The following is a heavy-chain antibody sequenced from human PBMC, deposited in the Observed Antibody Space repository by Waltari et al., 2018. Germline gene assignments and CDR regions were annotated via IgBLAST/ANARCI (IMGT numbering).Heavy chain of an antibody. CDR3: AREVFWSGYYTDY. J-gene: IGHJ4*02. D-gene: IGHD3-3*01. Sequence: EVQLVESGGGLVQPGGSLRLSCAASGFTFSSYSMNWVRQAPGKGLECVSYISSSSSTIYYADSVKGRFTISRDNAKNSLYLQMNSLRAEDTAVYYCAREVFWSGYYTDYWGQGTLVTVSS. V-gene: IGHV3-48*01. CDR2: ISSSSSTI. CDR1: GFTFSSYS.